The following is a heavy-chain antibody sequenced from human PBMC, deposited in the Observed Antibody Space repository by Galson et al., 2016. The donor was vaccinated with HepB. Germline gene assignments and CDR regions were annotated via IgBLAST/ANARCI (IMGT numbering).Heavy chain of an antibody. V-gene: IGHV3-13*04. CDR1: GFTFSSYD. CDR2: IGASGDT. CDR3: AGAYTHTWKKFDY. Sequence: SLRLSCAASGFTFSSYDMHWVRQRTGKGLEWVLAIGASGDTYYPGSVKGRFTISRENAKNSFYLQMNSLTAGDTAVYYCAGAYTHTWKKFDYWGQGTLVTVSS. J-gene: IGHJ4*02. D-gene: IGHD1-1*01.